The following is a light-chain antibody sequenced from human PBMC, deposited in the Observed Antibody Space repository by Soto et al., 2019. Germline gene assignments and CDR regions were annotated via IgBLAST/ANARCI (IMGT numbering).Light chain of an antibody. CDR3: QQYGSTPLT. Sequence: EIVLTQSPGTLSLSPGERATLSCRASQSVSRSYIAWYQQKPGQAPRLLIYGASSRATGIPDRFSGTGSGAEFTLTITRLEPEDFALYSCQQYGSTPLTFGGGTKVDIK. J-gene: IGKJ4*01. CDR2: GAS. CDR1: QSVSRSY. V-gene: IGKV3-20*01.